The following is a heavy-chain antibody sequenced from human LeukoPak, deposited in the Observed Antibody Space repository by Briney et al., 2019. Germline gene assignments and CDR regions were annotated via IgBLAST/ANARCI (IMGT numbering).Heavy chain of an antibody. Sequence: SVEVSRKASGGTFSSYAISWVRQAPGQGREWMGEIIVIFGSANYAQKFQGRVTITADESTSTAYMELSSLRSEDTAVYYCARDPYYYDSSGEGEYGMDVWGQGTTVTVSS. V-gene: IGHV1-69*01. CDR2: IIVIFGSA. J-gene: IGHJ6*02. CDR3: ARDPYYYDSSGEGEYGMDV. CDR1: GGTFSSYA. D-gene: IGHD3-22*01.